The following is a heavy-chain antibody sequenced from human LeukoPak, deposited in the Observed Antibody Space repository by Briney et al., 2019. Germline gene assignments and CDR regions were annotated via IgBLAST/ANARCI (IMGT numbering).Heavy chain of an antibody. J-gene: IGHJ4*02. V-gene: IGHV3-30*02. Sequence: GGSLRLSCAASGFTFSSYGMHWVRQAPGKGLEWVAFIRYDGSNKYYADSVKGRFTISRDNSKNTLYLQMNSLRAEDTAVYYCAKDKYGRGYYYFNYWGQGTMVTVSS. CDR3: AKDKYGRGYYYFNY. D-gene: IGHD2-15*01. CDR1: GFTFSSYG. CDR2: IRYDGSNK.